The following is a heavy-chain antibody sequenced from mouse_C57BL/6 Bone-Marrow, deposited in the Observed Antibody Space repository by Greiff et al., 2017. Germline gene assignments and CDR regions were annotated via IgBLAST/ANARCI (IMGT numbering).Heavy chain of an antibody. J-gene: IGHJ4*01. V-gene: IGHV14-3*01. CDR1: GYTFTSYW. Sequence: VQLKQPGAELVKPGASVKMSCKASGYTFTSYWITWVKQRPGQGLEWIGRIDPANGNTKYAPKFQGKATITADTSSNTAYLQLSSLTSEDTAIYYCARSDGYLFYAMDYWGQGTSVTVSS. D-gene: IGHD2-3*01. CDR3: ARSDGYLFYAMDY. CDR2: IDPANGNT.